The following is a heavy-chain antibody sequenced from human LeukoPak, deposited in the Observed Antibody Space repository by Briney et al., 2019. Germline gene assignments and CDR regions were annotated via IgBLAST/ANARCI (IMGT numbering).Heavy chain of an antibody. CDR3: ATGLVIDY. Sequence: SVKVSCKASGGTFSSHAFSWVRQAPGQGLEWMGGIIPIFGTTNYAQKFQGRVTITADESTSTAYMDLNSLRSEDTAVYYCATGLVIDYWGQGTLVTVSS. D-gene: IGHD3-22*01. CDR2: IIPIFGTT. V-gene: IGHV1-69*01. J-gene: IGHJ4*02. CDR1: GGTFSSHA.